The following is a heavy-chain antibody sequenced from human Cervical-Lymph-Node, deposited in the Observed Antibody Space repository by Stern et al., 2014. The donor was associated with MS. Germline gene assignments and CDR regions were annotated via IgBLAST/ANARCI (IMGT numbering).Heavy chain of an antibody. V-gene: IGHV4-31*03. J-gene: IGHJ4*02. CDR2: IYYSGST. CDR1: GGSISSGGYY. D-gene: IGHD5-24*01. Sequence: VQLVESGPGLVEPSQTLSLTCTVSGGSISSGGYYWSWIRQHPGTGLEWIGYIYYSGSTYYNPSLKSRVTISVDTSKNQFSLKLSPVIAADTAVYYCARDWGDCYNLRLDYWGQGTLVTVSS. CDR3: ARDWGDCYNLRLDY.